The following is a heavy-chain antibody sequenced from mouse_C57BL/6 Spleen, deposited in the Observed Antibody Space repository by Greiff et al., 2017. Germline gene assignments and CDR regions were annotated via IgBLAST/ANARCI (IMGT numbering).Heavy chain of an antibody. CDR3: ASGGYGSSY. Sequence: DVKLQESGPGLVKPSQSLSLTCSVTGYSITSGYYWNWIPQFPGNKLEWMGYISYDGSNNYNPSLKNRISITRDTSKNQFFLKLNSVTTEDTATYYCASGGYGSSYWGQGTTLTVSS. D-gene: IGHD1-1*01. V-gene: IGHV3-6*01. J-gene: IGHJ2*01. CDR1: GYSITSGYY. CDR2: ISYDGSN.